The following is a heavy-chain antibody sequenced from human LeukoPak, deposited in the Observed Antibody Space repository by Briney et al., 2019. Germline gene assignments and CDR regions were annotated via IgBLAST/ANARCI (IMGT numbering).Heavy chain of an antibody. D-gene: IGHD3-10*01. J-gene: IGHJ3*02. V-gene: IGHV4-38-2*02. CDR2: IYHSGST. Sequence: SETLSLTCTVSDYSISSGYYWGWIRQPPGQGLEWIGSIYHSGSTYYNPSLKSRVTISVDTSKNQFSLKLSSVTAADTAVYYCARTVDRSIDDAFDIWGQGTMVTVSS. CDR3: ARTVDRSIDDAFDI. CDR1: DYSISSGYY.